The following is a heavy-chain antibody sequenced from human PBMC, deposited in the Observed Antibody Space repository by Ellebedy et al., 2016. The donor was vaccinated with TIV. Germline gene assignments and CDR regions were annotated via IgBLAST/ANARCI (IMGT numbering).Heavy chain of an antibody. CDR3: VGFGVFNL. J-gene: IGHJ5*02. CDR1: GFTLSNYW. V-gene: IGHV3-7*01. D-gene: IGHD3-3*01. CDR2: IKTDGSET. Sequence: GESLKISCVASGFTLSNYWMTWVRQAPGKGLEWVAHIKTDGSETYYVDSVKGRFTISRENAKNALFLQMDGLRVDDSAVYYCVGFGVFNLWGQGAPVTVSS.